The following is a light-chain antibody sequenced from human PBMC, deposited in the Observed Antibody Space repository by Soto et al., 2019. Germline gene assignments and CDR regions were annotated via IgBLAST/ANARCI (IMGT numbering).Light chain of an antibody. J-gene: IGKJ1*01. V-gene: IGKV3-15*01. CDR1: QSVSSS. CDR3: QQRTNWPSWT. CDR2: GAS. Sequence: EIVMTQSPATLSVYPGERATLSCRAGQSVSSSLAWYQQKPGQAPRLLIYGASTRATGIPARFSGSGSGTEFTLTISSLQSEDFAVYYCQQRTNWPSWTFGQGTKVDI.